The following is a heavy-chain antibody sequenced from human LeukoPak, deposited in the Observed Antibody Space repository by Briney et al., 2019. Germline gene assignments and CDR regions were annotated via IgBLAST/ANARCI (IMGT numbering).Heavy chain of an antibody. D-gene: IGHD6-13*01. Sequence: PGGSLRLSCAASGFTFSSYAMHWVRQAPGKGLEWVAVISYDGSNKYYADSVKGRFTISRDNSKNTLYLQMNSLRAEDTAVYYCAKDIAEQQLPQGWFDPWGQGTLVTVSS. V-gene: IGHV3-30*01. CDR1: GFTFSSYA. CDR3: AKDIAEQQLPQGWFDP. J-gene: IGHJ5*02. CDR2: ISYDGSNK.